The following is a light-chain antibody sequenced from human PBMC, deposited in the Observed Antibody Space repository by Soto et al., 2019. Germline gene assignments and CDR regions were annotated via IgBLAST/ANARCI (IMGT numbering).Light chain of an antibody. CDR1: QSPNNW. V-gene: IGKV1-5*01. CDR2: DVS. Sequence: DSQLTQYPSTLSASVGERVTITCRASQSPNNWMAWYQQKSGKAPKLLIYDVSTLASGVPSRFSGSVSGTECALTISSLQPDDSATYYCQQVYSFPHTFGQGTKLEV. CDR3: QQVYSFPHT. J-gene: IGKJ2*01.